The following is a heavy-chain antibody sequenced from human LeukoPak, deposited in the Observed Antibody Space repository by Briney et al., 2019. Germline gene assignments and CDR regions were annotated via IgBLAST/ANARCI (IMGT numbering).Heavy chain of an antibody. J-gene: IGHJ4*02. CDR1: GGSFSGYY. Sequence: SETLSLTCAVYGGSFSGYYWSWIRQPPRKGLEWIGEINHSGSTNYNPSLKSRVTISVDTSKNQFSLKLSSVTAADTAVYYCARRWAGLGYYYFDYWGQGTLVTVSS. CDR3: ARRWAGLGYYYFDY. CDR2: INHSGST. D-gene: IGHD3-22*01. V-gene: IGHV4-34*01.